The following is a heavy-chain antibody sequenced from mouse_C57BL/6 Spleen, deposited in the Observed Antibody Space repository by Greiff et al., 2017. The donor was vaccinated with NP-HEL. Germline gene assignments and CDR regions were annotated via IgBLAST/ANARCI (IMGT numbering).Heavy chain of an antibody. CDR2: IWRGGST. V-gene: IGHV2-5*01. D-gene: IGHD2-1*01. CDR3: AKNDGNYDNYYAMDY. CDR1: GFSLTSYG. Sequence: QVQLQQSGPGLVQPSQSLSITCTVSGFSLTSYGVHWVRQSPGKGLEWLGVIWRGGSTDYNAAFMSRLSITKDNSKSQVFFKMNSLQADDTAIYYCAKNDGNYDNYYAMDYWGQGTSVTVSS. J-gene: IGHJ4*01.